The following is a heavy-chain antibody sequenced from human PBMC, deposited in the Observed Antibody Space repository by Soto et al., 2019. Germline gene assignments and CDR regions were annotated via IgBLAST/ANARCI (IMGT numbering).Heavy chain of an antibody. D-gene: IGHD2-15*01. CDR2: ISPKFGRT. V-gene: IGHV1-18*01. CDR3: ARDDCNGGSCDGGHYLDL. J-gene: IGHJ2*01. Sequence: QVQLVQSGPEVKKAGASVKVSCTAPTDYIFLAYGFDWVRQAPGQGLEWMGWISPKFGRTNYARTLQDRFTMTTDVSTNSVCMELRDLRSDDTAVYYCARDDCNGGSCDGGHYLDLWGRGTPISVSS. CDR1: DYIFLAYG.